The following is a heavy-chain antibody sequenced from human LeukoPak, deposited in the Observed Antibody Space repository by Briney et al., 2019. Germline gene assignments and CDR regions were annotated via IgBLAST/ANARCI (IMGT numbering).Heavy chain of an antibody. CDR3: AKDPDYYYMDV. V-gene: IGHV3-23*01. J-gene: IGHJ6*03. CDR1: GFTFSNYG. CDR2: ISGRGGWT. Sequence: GGSLRLSCAASGFTFSNYGMIWVRQPPGKGLEWVSAISGRGGWTYYADSVKGRFTISRDDSKNMMWLQMNSLRAEDTALYYCAKDPDYYYMDVWGKGTTVTVSS.